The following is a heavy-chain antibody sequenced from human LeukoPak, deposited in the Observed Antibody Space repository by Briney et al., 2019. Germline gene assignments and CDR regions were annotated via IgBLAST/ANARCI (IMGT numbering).Heavy chain of an antibody. D-gene: IGHD3-22*01. CDR2: ISAYNGNT. CDR3: ATEVDYYDSSGYYSDY. J-gene: IGHJ4*02. Sequence: ASVKVSCKASGYTFTSYGISWVRQAPGQGLEWMGWISAYNGNTNYAQKLQGRVTMTTDTSTSTAYMELRSLRSEDTAVYYCATEVDYYDSSGYYSDYWGQGTLVTVSS. CDR1: GYTFTSYG. V-gene: IGHV1-18*01.